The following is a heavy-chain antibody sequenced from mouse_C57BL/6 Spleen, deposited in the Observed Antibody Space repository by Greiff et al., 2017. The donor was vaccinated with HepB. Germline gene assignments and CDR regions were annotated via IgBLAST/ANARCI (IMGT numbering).Heavy chain of an antibody. CDR1: GYTFTSYW. CDR3: ARSNYVGAMDY. CDR2: INPSNGGT. J-gene: IGHJ4*01. D-gene: IGHD1-1*01. V-gene: IGHV1-53*01. Sequence: QVHVKQPGTELVKPGASVKLSCKASGYTFTSYWMHWVKQRPGQGLEWIGNINPSNGGTNYNEKFKSKATLTVDKSSSTAYMQLSSLTSEDSAVYYCARSNYVGAMDYWGQGTSVTVSS.